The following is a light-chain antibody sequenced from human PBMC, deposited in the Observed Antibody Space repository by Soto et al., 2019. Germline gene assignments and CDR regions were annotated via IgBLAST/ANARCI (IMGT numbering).Light chain of an antibody. CDR2: DVS. Sequence: QSALTQPRSVSGSPGQSVTISCTGTSSNVGGYNFVSWYQQHPGKAPKLMVYDVSKRPSGVPDRFSGSKSGNTASLTISGLQAEDEGDYYCCSYAGSFTLLFGGGTQLTVL. V-gene: IGLV2-11*01. CDR3: CSYAGSFTLL. CDR1: SSNVGGYNF. J-gene: IGLJ2*01.